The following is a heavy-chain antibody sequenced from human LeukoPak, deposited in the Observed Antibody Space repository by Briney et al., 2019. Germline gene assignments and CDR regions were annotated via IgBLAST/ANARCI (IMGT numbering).Heavy chain of an antibody. J-gene: IGHJ4*02. CDR1: GFTFSSYA. CDR3: AKWSPTSYYDFWSGSIPDY. Sequence: GGSLRLSCAASGFTFSSYAMSWVRQAPGKGLEWVSAISGSGGSTYYADSVKGRFTVSRDNSKNTLYLQMNSLRAEDTAVYYCAKWSPTSYYDFWSGSIPDYWGQGTLVTVSS. CDR2: ISGSGGST. D-gene: IGHD3-3*01. V-gene: IGHV3-23*01.